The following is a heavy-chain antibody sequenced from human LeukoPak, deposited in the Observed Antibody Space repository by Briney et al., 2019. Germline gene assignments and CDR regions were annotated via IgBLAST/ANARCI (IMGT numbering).Heavy chain of an antibody. CDR3: ARARALFRGSYLGTGFDY. Sequence: KTGGSLRLSCAASGFIFSSYSINWVRQAPGKGLEWVSSISSSSSYIYYADSVKGRFTISRDNAKNSLYLQMNSLRAEDTAVYYCARARALFRGSYLGTGFDYWGQGTLVTVSS. J-gene: IGHJ4*02. CDR2: ISSSSSYI. D-gene: IGHD1-26*01. CDR1: GFIFSSYS. V-gene: IGHV3-21*01.